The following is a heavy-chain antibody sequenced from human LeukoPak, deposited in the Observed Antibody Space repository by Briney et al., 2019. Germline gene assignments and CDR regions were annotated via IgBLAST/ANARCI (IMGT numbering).Heavy chain of an antibody. V-gene: IGHV4-38-2*02. Sequence: PSETLSLTCTVSGHSISDDFFWGWIRQPPGKSLEWIGNISHSESTYNNPSLNSRVTMPLDTFKNQFSLKVTSVTTADTAVYYCASHFGSGSYFVHWGQGILVTVSS. CDR3: ASHFGSGSYFVH. J-gene: IGHJ4*02. D-gene: IGHD3-10*01. CDR2: ISHSEST. CDR1: GHSISDDFF.